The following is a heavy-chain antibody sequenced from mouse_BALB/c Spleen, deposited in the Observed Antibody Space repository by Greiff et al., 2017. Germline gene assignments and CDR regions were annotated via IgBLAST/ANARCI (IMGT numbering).Heavy chain of an antibody. Sequence: EVKVVESGGGLVKPGGSLKLSCAASGFTFSDYYMYWVRQTPEKRLEWVATISDGGSYTYYPDSVKGRFTISRDNAKNNLYLQMSSLKSEDTAMYYCARDQGYDYDGAWFAYWGQGTLVTVSA. D-gene: IGHD2-4*01. CDR1: GFTFSDYY. J-gene: IGHJ3*01. V-gene: IGHV5-4*02. CDR3: ARDQGYDYDGAWFAY. CDR2: ISDGGSYT.